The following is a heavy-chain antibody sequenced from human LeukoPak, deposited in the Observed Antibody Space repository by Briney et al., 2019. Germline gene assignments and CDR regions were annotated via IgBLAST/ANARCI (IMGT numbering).Heavy chain of an antibody. D-gene: IGHD6-13*01. CDR1: GGSISSSSYY. CDR2: MYSSGST. CDR3: ARSPGIAAADY. J-gene: IGHJ4*02. V-gene: IGHV4-39*07. Sequence: SETLSLTCTVSGGSISSSSYYWGWIRQPPGKGLEWIGSMYSSGSTYYNPSLKSRVTISVDTSKNQFSLKLSSVTAADTAVYYCARSPGIAAADYWGQGTLVTVSS.